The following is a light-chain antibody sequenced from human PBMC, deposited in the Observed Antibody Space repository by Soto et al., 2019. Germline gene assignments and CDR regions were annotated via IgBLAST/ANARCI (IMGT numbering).Light chain of an antibody. CDR3: QQGSSTLT. J-gene: IGKJ4*01. CDR1: QSINRY. Sequence: DIQMTQSPSSLSASVGDRVTITCRASQSINRYLNWYQQKPGTAPKLLISGASSLQSGVPSRFSGSGSGTDFTLTISSLQHEDFATYYCQQGSSTLTFGGGTKVDIK. CDR2: GAS. V-gene: IGKV1-39*01.